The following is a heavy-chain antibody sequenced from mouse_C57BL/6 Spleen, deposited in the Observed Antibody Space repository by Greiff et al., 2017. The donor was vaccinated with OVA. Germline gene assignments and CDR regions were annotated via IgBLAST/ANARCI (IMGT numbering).Heavy chain of an antibody. V-gene: IGHV1-26*01. CDR3: ARSRDSNLAWFAY. CDR1: GYTFTDYY. CDR2: INPNNGGT. J-gene: IGHJ3*01. D-gene: IGHD2-5*01. Sequence: VQLQQSGPELVKPGASVKISCKASGYTFTDYYMNWVKQSHGKSLEWIGDINPNNGGTSYNQKFKGKATLTVDKSSSTAYMELRSLTSEDSAVYYCARSRDSNLAWFAYWGQGTLVTVSA.